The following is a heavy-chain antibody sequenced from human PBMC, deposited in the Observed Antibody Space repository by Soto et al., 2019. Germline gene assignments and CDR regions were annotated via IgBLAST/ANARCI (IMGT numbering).Heavy chain of an antibody. CDR3: ARAERYCSSTSCSWTAADV. V-gene: IGHV1-69*13. Sequence: GASVKVSCKASGGTFSSYAISWVRQAPGQGLEWMGGIIPIFGTANYAQKFQGRVTITADESTSTACMELSSLRSEDTAVYYCARAERYCSSTSCSWTAADVWGQGTTVTVSS. J-gene: IGHJ6*02. CDR1: GGTFSSYA. D-gene: IGHD2-2*01. CDR2: IIPIFGTA.